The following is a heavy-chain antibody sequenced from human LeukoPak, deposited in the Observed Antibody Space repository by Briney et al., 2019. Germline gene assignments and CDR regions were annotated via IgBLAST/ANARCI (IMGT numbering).Heavy chain of an antibody. CDR3: ARVYYGSGSYYFDY. Sequence: SLKVSCKASGGTFSSYATSWVRQATGQGLEWMGGIIPIFGTANYAQKLQGRVTITADESTSTAYMELSSLRSEDTAVYYCARVYYGSGSYYFDYWGQGTLVTVSS. V-gene: IGHV1-69*13. D-gene: IGHD3-10*01. J-gene: IGHJ4*02. CDR1: GGTFSSYA. CDR2: IIPIFGTA.